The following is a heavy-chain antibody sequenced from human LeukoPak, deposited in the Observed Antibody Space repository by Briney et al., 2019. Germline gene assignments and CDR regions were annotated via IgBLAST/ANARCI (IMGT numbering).Heavy chain of an antibody. J-gene: IGHJ4*02. V-gene: IGHV1-69*06. D-gene: IGHD2-15*01. Sequence: SVKVSCKASGGTFSNYGINWVRQAPGQGLEWMGVIIPIFDTANYAQKFQGRLTITADKSTTTAYMELSSLTSEDTAVYYCARMGGYCSGGSCSGFNYWGQGTLVTVSS. CDR2: IIPIFDTA. CDR1: GGTFSNYG. CDR3: ARMGGYCSGGSCSGFNY.